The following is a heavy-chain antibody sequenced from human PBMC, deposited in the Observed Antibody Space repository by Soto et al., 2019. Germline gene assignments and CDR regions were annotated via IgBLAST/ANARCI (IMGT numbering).Heavy chain of an antibody. Sequence: QVQLQESGPGLVKPSQTMSLTCTVSGDSISSNNYYWSWIRQHPGKGLEWIGYIYYSGSTYYNPSLKSRVTISVDTSKNQFSLKLSSVTAADTAVYYCATSLGVSSLDYWGQGTLVTVSS. CDR1: GDSISSNNYY. CDR3: ATSLGVSSLDY. V-gene: IGHV4-31*03. CDR2: IYYSGST. J-gene: IGHJ4*02. D-gene: IGHD3-16*01.